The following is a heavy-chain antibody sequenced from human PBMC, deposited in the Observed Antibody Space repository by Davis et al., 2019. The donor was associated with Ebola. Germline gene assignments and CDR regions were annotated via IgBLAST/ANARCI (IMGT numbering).Heavy chain of an antibody. D-gene: IGHD5-18*01. Sequence: GGSLRLSCPASGFTFSSYAMHWVRQAPGKGLEWVSVISYDGSNKYYADSVKGRFTISRYNSKNTLYLQMNSLRAEDTAVYYCARGRGYSYGHGFDPWGQGTLVTVSS. CDR1: GFTFSSYA. CDR3: ARGRGYSYGHGFDP. CDR2: ISYDGSNK. V-gene: IGHV3-30-3*01. J-gene: IGHJ5*02.